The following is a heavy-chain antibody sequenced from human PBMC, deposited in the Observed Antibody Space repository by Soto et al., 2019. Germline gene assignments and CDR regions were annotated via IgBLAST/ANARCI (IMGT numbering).Heavy chain of an antibody. CDR1: GYTFTSYG. CDR2: ISAYNGNT. J-gene: IGHJ4*02. D-gene: IGHD3-22*01. Sequence: ASVKVSCKASGYTFTSYGISWVRQAPGQGLERMGWISAYNGNTNYAQKLQGRVTMTTDTSTSTAYMELRSLRSDDTAVYYCARDSSGYYSRSLDFDYWGQGTLVTVS. V-gene: IGHV1-18*04. CDR3: ARDSSGYYSRSLDFDY.